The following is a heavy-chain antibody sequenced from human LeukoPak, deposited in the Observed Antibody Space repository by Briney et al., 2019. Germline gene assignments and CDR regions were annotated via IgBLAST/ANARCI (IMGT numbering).Heavy chain of an antibody. V-gene: IGHV1-58*01. D-gene: IGHD3-10*01. Sequence: SVKVSCKTSGFTFTSSAVQWVRQARGQRLEWIGWIVVGSGNTNYAQKFQERVTITRDMSTSTAYMELSSLRSEDTAVYYCAAEPLLLWFGELLAWGQGTLVTVSS. J-gene: IGHJ5*02. CDR1: GFTFTSSA. CDR2: IVVGSGNT. CDR3: AAEPLLLWFGELLA.